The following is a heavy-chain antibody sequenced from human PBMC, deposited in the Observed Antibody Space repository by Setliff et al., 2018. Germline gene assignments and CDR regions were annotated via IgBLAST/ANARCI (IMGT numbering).Heavy chain of an antibody. D-gene: IGHD4-4*01. CDR3: ARLYGGNLFYYHYYIDL. CDR1: GASINSLSW. J-gene: IGHJ6*03. V-gene: IGHV4-39*01. CDR2: IHYRGTT. Sequence: SETLSLTCTVSGASINSLSWWSWVRQPPRKGLEWIGRIHYRGTTYSNVSLASRLTISVDTSKNQFSLQLTSVTAADTAVYYCARLYGGNLFYYHYYIDLWGKGTAVTVSS.